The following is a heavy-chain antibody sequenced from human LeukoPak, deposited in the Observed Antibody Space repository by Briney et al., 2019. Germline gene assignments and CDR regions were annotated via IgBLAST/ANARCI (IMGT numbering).Heavy chain of an antibody. CDR3: AKDFLTVTAGWDY. Sequence: GGSLRLSCAASGFTFSSYGMHWVRQAPGKGLEWVSGISGSGGSTYYADSVKGRFTVSRDNSKNTLFLQMNSLRAEDTAVYYCAKDFLTVTAGWDYWGQGTLVTVSS. J-gene: IGHJ4*02. V-gene: IGHV3-23*01. CDR1: GFTFSSYG. D-gene: IGHD6-25*01. CDR2: ISGSGGST.